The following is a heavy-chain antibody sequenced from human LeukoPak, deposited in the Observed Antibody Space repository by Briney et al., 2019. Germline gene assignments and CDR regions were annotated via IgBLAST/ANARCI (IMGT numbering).Heavy chain of an antibody. Sequence: HPGGSLRLSCAASGFTFSSYAMHWVRQAPGKGLEWVAVISYDGSNKYYADSVKGRFTISRDNSQNTLYLQMNSLRAEDTAVYYCARSGSGFDYWGQGTLVTVSS. CDR1: GFTFSSYA. CDR2: ISYDGSNK. CDR3: ARSGSGFDY. V-gene: IGHV3-30*01. D-gene: IGHD6-19*01. J-gene: IGHJ4*02.